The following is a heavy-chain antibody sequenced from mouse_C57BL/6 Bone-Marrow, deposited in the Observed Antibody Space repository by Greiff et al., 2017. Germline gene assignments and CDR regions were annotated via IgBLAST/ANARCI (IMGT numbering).Heavy chain of an antibody. CDR2: IDPNSGGP. CDR3: ARRRLRVPYYFDY. D-gene: IGHD3-2*02. Sequence: VQLHQSGAELVKPGASVKLSCKASGYTFTSYWMHWVKQRPGRGLEWIGRIDPNSGGPKYNEKFKSKATLTVDKPSSTAYMKLSSLTSEDSAVYYCARRRLRVPYYFDYWGQGTTLTVAS. V-gene: IGHV1-72*01. J-gene: IGHJ2*01. CDR1: GYTFTSYW.